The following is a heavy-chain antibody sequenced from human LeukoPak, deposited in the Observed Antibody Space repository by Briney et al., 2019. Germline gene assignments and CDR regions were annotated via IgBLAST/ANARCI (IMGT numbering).Heavy chain of an antibody. J-gene: IGHJ4*02. Sequence: PGGCLRLSCAASGFTFSSYSMNWVRQAPGKGLEWVSAISGSGGSTYYADSVKGRFTISRDNSKNTLYLQMNSLRAEDTAVYYCARYSSSWYRGSRENDYWGQGTLVTVSS. V-gene: IGHV3-23*01. D-gene: IGHD6-13*01. CDR2: ISGSGGST. CDR3: ARYSSSWYRGSRENDY. CDR1: GFTFSSYS.